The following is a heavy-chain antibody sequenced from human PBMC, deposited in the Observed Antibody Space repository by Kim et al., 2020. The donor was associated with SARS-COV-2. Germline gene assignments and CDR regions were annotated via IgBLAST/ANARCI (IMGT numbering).Heavy chain of an antibody. D-gene: IGHD3-3*01. V-gene: IGHV3-74*01. Sequence: GGSLRLSCAASGFTFSSYWMHWVRQAPGKGLVWVSRINSDGSSTSYADSVKGRFTISRDNAKNTLYLQMNSLRAEDTAVYYCARDQVISTDPYYDFWSGYRLSDYYGMDVWGQGTTVTVAS. J-gene: IGHJ6*02. CDR2: INSDGSST. CDR3: ARDQVISTDPYYDFWSGYRLSDYYGMDV. CDR1: GFTFSSYW.